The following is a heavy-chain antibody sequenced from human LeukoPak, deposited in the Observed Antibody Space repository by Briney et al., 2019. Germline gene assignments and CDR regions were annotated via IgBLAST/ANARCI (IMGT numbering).Heavy chain of an antibody. D-gene: IGHD2-2*01. CDR1: GFPFSSYW. J-gene: IGHJ4*02. V-gene: IGHV3-74*01. CDR3: ARGGFTGTSCPYFDS. Sequence: GSLRLSYAASGFPFSSYWIHSVRPAPGKGLVWVSRINSDGSSTSYADSVKGRFTISRDNAKNTLYLQVNSLRAEDTAVYYCARGGFTGTSCPYFDSWGQGTLVTVSS. CDR2: INSDGSST.